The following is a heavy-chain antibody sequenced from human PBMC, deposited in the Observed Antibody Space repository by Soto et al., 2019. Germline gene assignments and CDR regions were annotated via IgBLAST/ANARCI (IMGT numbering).Heavy chain of an antibody. CDR1: GYSFTSYW. J-gene: IGHJ4*02. Sequence: PGESLKISCKGSGYSFTSYWIAWVRQVPGKGLELMGVIYPGDSDIRYSPSFQGQVTISADKSISTAYLQWSSLKASDSAMYFCARHYYYDSSYYYSGNPQFLLYFCGQRSLVTVSS. V-gene: IGHV5-51*01. D-gene: IGHD3-22*01. CDR3: ARHYYYDSSYYYSGNPQFLLYF. CDR2: IYPGDSDI.